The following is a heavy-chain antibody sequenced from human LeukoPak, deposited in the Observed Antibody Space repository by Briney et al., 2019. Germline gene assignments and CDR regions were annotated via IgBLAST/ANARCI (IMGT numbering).Heavy chain of an antibody. D-gene: IGHD6-13*01. V-gene: IGHV4-4*02. Sequence: PSGTLSLTCAVSGGSISSSKWWSWVRQPPGKGLEWIGEIYHSGSTNYNPSLKSRVTISVDTSKNQFSLKLSSVTAADTAVYYCARYSSSWNHAFDIWGQGTMVTVSS. CDR1: GGSISSSKW. CDR3: ARYSSSWNHAFDI. CDR2: IYHSGST. J-gene: IGHJ3*02.